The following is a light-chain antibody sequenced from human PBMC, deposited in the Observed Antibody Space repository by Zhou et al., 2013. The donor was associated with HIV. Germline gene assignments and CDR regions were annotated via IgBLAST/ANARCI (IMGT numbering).Light chain of an antibody. CDR2: GAS. V-gene: IGKV1-9*01. Sequence: DIQLTQSPSFLSASVGDRVTITCRASQVIRNYLAWYQQKPGKAPSLLIYGASTLQSGVPSRFSGSGSGTEFTLTISSLQPEDFATYYCQHLNNYPLSFGGGPRWTSN. CDR3: QHLNNYPLS. CDR1: QVIRNY. J-gene: IGKJ4*01.